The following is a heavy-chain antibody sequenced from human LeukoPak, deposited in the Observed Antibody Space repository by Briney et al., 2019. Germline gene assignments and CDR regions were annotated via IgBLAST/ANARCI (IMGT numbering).Heavy chain of an antibody. CDR2: IYSGGST. J-gene: IGHJ5*02. V-gene: IGHV3-66*01. CDR1: GFTVSSNY. Sequence: GGSLRLSCAGTGFTVSSNYRSWLRQAPGKGLEWVSVIYSGGSTYYADSVKGRFTISRDNSKNTLYLQMNSLRAEDTAVYYCARDKAASPNSWFDPYCQGNLVTVSS. D-gene: IGHD6-25*01. CDR3: ARDKAASPNSWFDP.